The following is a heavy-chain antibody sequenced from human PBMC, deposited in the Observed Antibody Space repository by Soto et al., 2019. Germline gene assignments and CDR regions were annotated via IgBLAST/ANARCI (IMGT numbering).Heavy chain of an antibody. CDR3: VHRHLQYTWNYVYFDY. D-gene: IGHD1-7*01. Sequence: QITLKESGPTLVKPTQTLTLTCTFSGFSFSNGVGVGWIRQPPGKALEWLALIYWDDDRRYSPSLRGRVTIIKDTSKNQVVLTMTNMDPVDTATYYCVHRHLQYTWNYVYFDYWVQGTLVTVSS. V-gene: IGHV2-5*02. CDR2: IYWDDDR. CDR1: GFSFSNGVG. J-gene: IGHJ4*02.